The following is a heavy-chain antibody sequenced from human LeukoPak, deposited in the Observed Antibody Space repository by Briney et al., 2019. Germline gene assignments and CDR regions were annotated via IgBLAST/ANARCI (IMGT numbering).Heavy chain of an antibody. J-gene: IGHJ4*02. D-gene: IGHD5-24*01. Sequence: SETLSLTCSVSGYSISSGYYWGWIRQPPGKGLEWIGSIYHSGSTYYNPSLKSRVTISVDTSKNQFSLKLSSVTAADTAVYYCARDGGPRDGSGPYWYFDYWGQGTLVTVSS. CDR2: IYHSGST. CDR3: ARDGGPRDGSGPYWYFDY. V-gene: IGHV4-38-2*02. CDR1: GYSISSGYY.